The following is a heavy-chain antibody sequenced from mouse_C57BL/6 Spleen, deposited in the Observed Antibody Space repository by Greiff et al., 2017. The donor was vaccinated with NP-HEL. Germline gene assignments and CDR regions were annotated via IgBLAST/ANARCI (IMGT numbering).Heavy chain of an antibody. CDR3: ASPYSNYRTWFAY. D-gene: IGHD2-5*01. CDR1: GYTFTSYW. Sequence: VQLQQSGTELVKPGASVKLSCKASGYTFTSYWMHWVKQRPGQGLEWIGNINPSNGGTNYNEKFKSKATLTVDKSSSTAYMQLSSLTSEDSAVYYCASPYSNYRTWFAYWGQGTLVTVSA. J-gene: IGHJ3*01. V-gene: IGHV1-53*01. CDR2: INPSNGGT.